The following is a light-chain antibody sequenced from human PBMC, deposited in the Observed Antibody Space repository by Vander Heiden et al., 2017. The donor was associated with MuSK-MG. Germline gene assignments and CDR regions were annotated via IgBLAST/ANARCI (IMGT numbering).Light chain of an antibody. CDR1: ESINNF. CDR2: DAS. J-gene: IGKJ1*01. CDR3: QQRSRGHPTVT. Sequence: EIVLTQSPATLSLSPGERATLSCRASESINNFLAWYQQKPGQAPRLLIYDASKRATGIKARFSGSGYGTEFTLTISSRAPEDFAVYYCQQRSRGHPTVTFGQGTKVXI. V-gene: IGKV3D-11*02.